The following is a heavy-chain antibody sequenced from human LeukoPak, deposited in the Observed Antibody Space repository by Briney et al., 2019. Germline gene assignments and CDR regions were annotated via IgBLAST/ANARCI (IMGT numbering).Heavy chain of an antibody. D-gene: IGHD3-22*01. CDR1: GYSFTGYY. CDR3: ATKWLLSLDAFDI. Sequence: GASVKVSCKASGYSFTGYYMHWVRQAPGQGLEWMGWINPNSGGTNYAQKFQGRVTMTRDTSISTAYMELSRLRSDDTAVYYCATKWLLSLDAFDIWGQGTMVTVSS. CDR2: INPNSGGT. V-gene: IGHV1-2*02. J-gene: IGHJ3*02.